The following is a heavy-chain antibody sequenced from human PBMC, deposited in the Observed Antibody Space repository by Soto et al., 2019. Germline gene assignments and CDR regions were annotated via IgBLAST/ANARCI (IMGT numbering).Heavy chain of an antibody. D-gene: IGHD3-10*01. CDR2: INSDGSST. J-gene: IGHJ4*02. CDR1: GLTFSSYW. Sequence: GGSLRLSCAASGLTFSSYWMHWVRQAPGKGLVWVSRINSDGSSTSYADSVKGQFTISRDNAKNTLYLQMNSLRAEDTAVYYCAREELRGAPDYCGQAPLVTVSS. V-gene: IGHV3-74*01. CDR3: AREELRGAPDY.